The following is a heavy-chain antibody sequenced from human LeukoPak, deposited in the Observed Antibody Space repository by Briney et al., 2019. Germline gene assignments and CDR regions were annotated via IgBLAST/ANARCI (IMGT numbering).Heavy chain of an antibody. Sequence: GGSLRLSCAASGFTFSSYWMHWVRQRPGKGLVCVSRIHLDGRTTNYADSVKGRFTISRDNAKNTLSLEMNSLRPEDTAVYYCARGGRPSDYWGQGTLVTVSS. V-gene: IGHV3-74*01. D-gene: IGHD3-16*01. CDR1: GFTFSSYW. J-gene: IGHJ4*02. CDR3: ARGGRPSDY. CDR2: IHLDGRTT.